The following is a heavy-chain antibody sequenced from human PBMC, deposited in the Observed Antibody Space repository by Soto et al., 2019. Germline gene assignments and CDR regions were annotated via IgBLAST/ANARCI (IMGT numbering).Heavy chain of an antibody. CDR2: FIPIFGTS. D-gene: IGHD3-3*01. V-gene: IGHV1-69*01. CDR3: AGTLWSGNIYRFF. Sequence: QVQLVQSGAEVKKPGSSVKVSCKASGGPFSSYTFTWVRQAPGEGLEWVGGFIPIFGTSNYAQRFQGRVTITADESTRTVYMVVNNLTSEDTAFNYCAGTLWSGNIYRFFWGQGTLLTVSS. CDR1: GGPFSSYT. J-gene: IGHJ4*02.